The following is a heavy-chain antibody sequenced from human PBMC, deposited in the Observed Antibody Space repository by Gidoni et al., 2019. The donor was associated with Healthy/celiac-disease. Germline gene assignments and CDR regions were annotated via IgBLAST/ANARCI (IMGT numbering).Heavy chain of an antibody. CDR2: IYYSGST. CDR3: ARDRGSYFDY. J-gene: IGHJ4*02. Sequence: QVQLQESGPALVKPSETLSPTCTISGGSISTYYWSCIRQPPGKGLEWIGYIYYSGSTNYNPSLKSRVTISVDTSKNQFSLKLSSVTAADTAVYYCARDRGSYFDYWGQGTLVTVSS. V-gene: IGHV4-59*01. D-gene: IGHD1-26*01. CDR1: GGSISTYY.